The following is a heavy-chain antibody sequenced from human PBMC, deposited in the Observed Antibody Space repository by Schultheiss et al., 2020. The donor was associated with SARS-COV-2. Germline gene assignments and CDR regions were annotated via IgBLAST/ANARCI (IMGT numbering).Heavy chain of an antibody. Sequence: GESLKISCAASGFTFSSYEINWVRQAPGKGLEWVSYISSSGSTIYYADSVKGRFTISRDNAKNSLYLQMNSLRAEDTAVYYCARALKGHWFDPWGQGTLVTVSS. V-gene: IGHV3-48*03. J-gene: IGHJ5*02. CDR3: ARALKGHWFDP. D-gene: IGHD3-16*01. CDR2: ISSSGSTI. CDR1: GFTFSSYE.